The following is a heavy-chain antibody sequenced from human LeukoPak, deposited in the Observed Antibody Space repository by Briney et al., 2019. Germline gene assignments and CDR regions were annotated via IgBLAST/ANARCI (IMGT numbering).Heavy chain of an antibody. CDR1: GGSISSSSYY. CDR2: IYYSGST. Sequence: PSETLSLTCTVSGGSISSSSYYWGWIRQPPGKGLEWIGSIYYSGSTYYNPSLKSRVTISVDTSKNQFSLKLSSVTAADTAVYYCARRPGIEAATNWFDPWGQGTLVTVSS. V-gene: IGHV4-39*01. CDR3: ARRPGIEAATNWFDP. J-gene: IGHJ5*02. D-gene: IGHD6-13*01.